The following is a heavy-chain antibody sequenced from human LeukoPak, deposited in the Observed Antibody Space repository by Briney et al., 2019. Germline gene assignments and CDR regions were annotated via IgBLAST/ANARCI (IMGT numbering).Heavy chain of an antibody. CDR3: ARAFKDREGFQYSFDF. CDR2: GHSSGRT. D-gene: IGHD2-21*01. CDR1: GGSISDYY. Sequence: PSETLSLTCSVSGGSISDYYWNWLRQPPGKGLEWIGYGHSSGRTNYNTSLKGRATLSVDTSTKSFSLKLTSVIAADTAVYYCARAFKDREGFQYSFDFWGRGMLVAVSS. J-gene: IGHJ4*02. V-gene: IGHV4-59*01.